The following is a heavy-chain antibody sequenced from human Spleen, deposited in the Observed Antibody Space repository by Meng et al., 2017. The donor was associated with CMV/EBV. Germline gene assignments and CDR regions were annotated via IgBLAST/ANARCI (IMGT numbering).Heavy chain of an antibody. CDR1: GFTFSSYS. J-gene: IGHJ4*02. Sequence: SGFTFSSYSMNWVRQAPGQGLEWVSSISSSSSYIYYADSVKGRFTISRDNAKNSLYLQMNSLRAEDTAVYYCARDPALMVYAYTFDYWGQGTLVTVSS. V-gene: IGHV3-21*01. CDR2: ISSSSSYI. D-gene: IGHD2-8*01. CDR3: ARDPALMVYAYTFDY.